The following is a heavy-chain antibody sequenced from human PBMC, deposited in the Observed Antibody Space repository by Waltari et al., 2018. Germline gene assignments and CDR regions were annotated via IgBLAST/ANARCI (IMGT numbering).Heavy chain of an antibody. D-gene: IGHD6-19*01. CDR2: IYYSGST. V-gene: IGHV4-39*07. J-gene: IGHJ4*02. Sequence: QLQLQESGPGLVKPSETLSLTCTVSGGSISSSSYYWGWIRQPPGKGLGWIGSIYYSGSTCYNPSLKSRVTISVDTSKNQFSLKLSSVTAADTAVYYCARVPRRYSSGWHSYYFDYWGQGTLVTVSS. CDR3: ARVPRRYSSGWHSYYFDY. CDR1: GGSISSSSYY.